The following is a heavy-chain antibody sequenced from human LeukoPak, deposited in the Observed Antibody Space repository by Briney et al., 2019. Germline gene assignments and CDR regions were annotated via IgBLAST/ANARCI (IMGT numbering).Heavy chain of an antibody. D-gene: IGHD2-21*02. Sequence: GESLKISCEGSGYRFTNHWIGWVRQMPGKGLEWMGFIHPDDSDTRYSPSFEDQVTMSADKFSHTAYLQWSSLQASDTAMYYCARLRDGDCIDYWGQGTLVTVSS. J-gene: IGHJ4*02. CDR2: IHPDDSDT. V-gene: IGHV5-51*01. CDR3: ARLRDGDCIDY. CDR1: GYRFTNHW.